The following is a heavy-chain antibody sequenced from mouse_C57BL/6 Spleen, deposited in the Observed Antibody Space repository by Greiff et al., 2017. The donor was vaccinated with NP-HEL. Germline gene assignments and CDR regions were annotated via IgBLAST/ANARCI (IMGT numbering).Heavy chain of an antibody. Sequence: DVQLVESGGGLVQPGGSLKLSCAASGFTFSDYGMAWVRQAPRKGPEWVAFISNLAYSIYYADTVTGRFTISRENAKNTLYLEMSSLRSEDTAMYYCARRGTTVDWYFDVWGTGTTVTVS. V-gene: IGHV5-15*04. CDR2: ISNLAYSI. D-gene: IGHD1-1*01. J-gene: IGHJ1*03. CDR3: ARRGTTVDWYFDV. CDR1: GFTFSDYG.